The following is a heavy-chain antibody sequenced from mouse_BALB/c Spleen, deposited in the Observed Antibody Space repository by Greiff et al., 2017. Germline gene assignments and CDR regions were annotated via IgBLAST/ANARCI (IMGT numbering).Heavy chain of an antibody. CDR1: GYTFTSYY. V-gene: IGHV1S16*01. J-gene: IGHJ4*01. Sequence: VPLQQPGAELVKPGASVKLSCKASGYTFTSYYMYWVQQRPGQGLEWIGGINPSHGGTNFNEKFKSRATLTVDKSSSTAYMQLSSLTSEDSAVYYCTRSYNEDDGDAMDYWGQGTSVTVSA. CDR3: TRSYNEDDGDAMDY. D-gene: IGHD2-4*01. CDR2: INPSHGGT.